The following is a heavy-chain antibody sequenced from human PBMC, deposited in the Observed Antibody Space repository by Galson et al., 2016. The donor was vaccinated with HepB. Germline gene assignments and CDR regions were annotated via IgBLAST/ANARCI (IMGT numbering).Heavy chain of an antibody. CDR1: GGSLSSGGYY. CDR3: ARWDGFTAADY. Sequence: LSLTCTVSGGSLSSGGYYWSWIRQHPEKGLEWIGNIYHSGATYYNPSLKSRVMISVETSKNQFSLNLTSVTAADTAVYYCARWDGFTAADYWGQGALVTVSS. V-gene: IGHV4-31*03. CDR2: IYHSGAT. D-gene: IGHD2-2*01. J-gene: IGHJ4*02.